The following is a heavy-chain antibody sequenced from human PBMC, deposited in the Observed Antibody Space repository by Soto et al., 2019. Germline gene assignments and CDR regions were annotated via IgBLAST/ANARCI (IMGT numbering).Heavy chain of an antibody. CDR3: ARLYSSGSSSLNWFDP. D-gene: IGHD6-25*01. J-gene: IGHJ5*02. Sequence: LSLTCAVSGGSISSSNWWSWVRQPPGKGLEWIGEIYHSGSTNYNPSLKSRVTISVDKSKNQFSLKLSSVTAADTAVYYCARLYSSGSSSLNWFDPWGQGTLVTVSS. CDR2: IYHSGST. V-gene: IGHV4-4*02. CDR1: GGSISSSNW.